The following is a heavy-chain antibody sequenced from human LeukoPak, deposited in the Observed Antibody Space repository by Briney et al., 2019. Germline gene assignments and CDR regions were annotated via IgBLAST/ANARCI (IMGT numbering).Heavy chain of an antibody. CDR1: GFTFSSYG. Sequence: GGSLRLSCAASGFTFSSYGMHWVRQAPGKGLEWVAVISYDGSNKYYADSVKGRFTISRGNSKNTLYLQMNSLRAEDTAVYYCASLAAAGPLDYYYYMDVWGKGTTVTVSS. D-gene: IGHD6-13*01. CDR3: ASLAAAGPLDYYYYMDV. J-gene: IGHJ6*03. CDR2: ISYDGSNK. V-gene: IGHV3-30*03.